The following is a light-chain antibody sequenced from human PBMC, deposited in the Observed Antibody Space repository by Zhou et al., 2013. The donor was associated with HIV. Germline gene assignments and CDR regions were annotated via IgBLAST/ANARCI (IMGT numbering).Light chain of an antibody. CDR3: QTYRSAPT. Sequence: DIQMTQSPSTLSASVGDRVTITCRASQSISSWLAWYQQKPGKVPKLLIYAASTLQSGVPSRFSGSGSGTDFTLTIGGLQPEDVATYYCQTYRSAPTFGQGTKVEIK. CDR2: AAS. V-gene: IGKV1-27*01. J-gene: IGKJ1*01. CDR1: QSISSW.